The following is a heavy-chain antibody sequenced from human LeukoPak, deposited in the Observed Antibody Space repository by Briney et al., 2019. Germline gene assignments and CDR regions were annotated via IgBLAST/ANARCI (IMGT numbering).Heavy chain of an antibody. J-gene: IGHJ4*02. CDR3: ARLSSSWILDY. CDR2: IYYSGST. CDR1: GGSISSSNYF. Sequence: PSETLSLTCTVSGGSISSSNYFWGWIRQPPGKGLEWIGSIYYSGSTYYNPSLKSRVTISVDTSKNQFPLNLNSVTAADTAVYYCARLSSSWILDYWGQGTLVTVSS. V-gene: IGHV4-39*01. D-gene: IGHD6-13*01.